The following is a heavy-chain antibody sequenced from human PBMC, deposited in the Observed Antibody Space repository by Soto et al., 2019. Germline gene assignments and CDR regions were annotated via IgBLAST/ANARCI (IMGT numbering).Heavy chain of an antibody. Sequence: GESLKISCKGPGYSFTSYWSGWVRQMPGKGLEWMGIIYPGDSDTRYSPSFQGQVTISADKSISTAYLQWSSLKASDTAMYYCARRGVQDYGSGSYYYYMDVWGKGTTVTVSS. J-gene: IGHJ6*03. V-gene: IGHV5-51*01. D-gene: IGHD3-10*01. CDR1: GYSFTSYW. CDR2: IYPGDSDT. CDR3: ARRGVQDYGSGSYYYYMDV.